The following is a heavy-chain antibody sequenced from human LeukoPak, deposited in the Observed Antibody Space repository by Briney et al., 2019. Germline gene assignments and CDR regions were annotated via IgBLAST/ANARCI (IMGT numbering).Heavy chain of an antibody. CDR1: GFTVSGNS. J-gene: IGHJ6*03. CDR2: ISSSSSTI. V-gene: IGHV3-48*01. CDR3: AREGPLYYYMDV. Sequence: GGSLRLSCTVSGFTVSGNSMSWVRQAPGKGLEWVSYISSSSSTIYYADSVKGRFTISRDNAKNSLYLQMNSLRAEDTAVYYCAREGPLYYYMDVWGKGTTVTVSS.